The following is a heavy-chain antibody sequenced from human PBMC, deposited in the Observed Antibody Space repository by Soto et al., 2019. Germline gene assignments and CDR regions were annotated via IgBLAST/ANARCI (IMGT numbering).Heavy chain of an antibody. J-gene: IGHJ2*01. D-gene: IGHD6-19*01. Sequence: QVQLVQSGAEVKKPGSSVKVSCKASGGTFSSYAISWVRQAPGQGLEWMGGIIPIFGTANYAQKFQGRVTITADESTSTAYLELSSLRSEATAVYFCARVEEAVADFVWYFDLWGRGALVTVSS. CDR3: ARVEEAVADFVWYFDL. V-gene: IGHV1-69*12. CDR1: GGTFSSYA. CDR2: IIPIFGTA.